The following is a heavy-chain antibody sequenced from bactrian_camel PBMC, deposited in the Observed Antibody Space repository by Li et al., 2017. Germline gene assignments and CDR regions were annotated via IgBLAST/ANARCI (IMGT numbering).Heavy chain of an antibody. CDR1: GSTHSRHT. V-gene: IGHV3S42*01. CDR2: IDDVGST. D-gene: IGHD7*01. Sequence: QLVESGGGSVQPGGSLRLSCTASGSTHSRHTMGWFRQAPGKEREGVAAIDDVGSTSYANFAKGRFTISRDNAKNTLYLQMNNLKPEDAATYYCAVAVRPYSGCPGLNIVPLFQYWGRGTQVTVS. CDR3: AVAVRPYSGCPGLNIVPLFQY. J-gene: IGHJ4*01.